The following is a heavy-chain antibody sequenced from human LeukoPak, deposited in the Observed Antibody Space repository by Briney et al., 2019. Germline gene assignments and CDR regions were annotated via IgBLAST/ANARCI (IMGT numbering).Heavy chain of an antibody. V-gene: IGHV1-18*01. CDR1: GYTFTSYG. D-gene: IGHD3-3*01. CDR3: ARGPVDYDFWSGYYYYGMDV. J-gene: IGHJ6*02. Sequence: ASVKVSCKASGYTFTSYGISWVRQAPGQGLERMGWISAYNGNTNYAQKLQGRVTMTTDTSTSTAYMELRSLRSDDTAVYYCARGPVDYDFWSGYYYYGMDVWGQGTTVTVSS. CDR2: ISAYNGNT.